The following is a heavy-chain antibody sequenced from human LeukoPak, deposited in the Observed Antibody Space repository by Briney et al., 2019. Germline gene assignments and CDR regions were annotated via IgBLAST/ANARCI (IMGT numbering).Heavy chain of an antibody. D-gene: IGHD5-18*01. J-gene: IGHJ4*02. Sequence: SETLSLTCAVYGGSFSGYYWSWIRRPPGKGLEWIGYIYYSGSTNYNPSLKSRVTISVDTSKNQFSLKLSSVTAADTAVYYCARAGSYGPFDYWGQGTLVTVSS. CDR2: IYYSGST. CDR3: ARAGSYGPFDY. CDR1: GGSFSGYY. V-gene: IGHV4-59*01.